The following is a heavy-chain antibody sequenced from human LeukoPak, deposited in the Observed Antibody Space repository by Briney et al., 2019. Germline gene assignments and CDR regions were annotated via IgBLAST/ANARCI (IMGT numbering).Heavy chain of an antibody. CDR3: ARDLGYSGSYPFGGWYFDL. V-gene: IGHV4-30-2*01. J-gene: IGHJ2*01. CDR2: IYHSGST. Sequence: PSETLSLTCTGSGGSISSGGYYWSWIRQPPGKGLEWIGYIYHSGSTYYNPSLKSRVTISVDRSKNQFSLKLSSVTAADTAVYYCARDLGYSGSYPFGGWYFDLWGRGTLVTVSS. CDR1: GGSISSGGYY. D-gene: IGHD1-26*01.